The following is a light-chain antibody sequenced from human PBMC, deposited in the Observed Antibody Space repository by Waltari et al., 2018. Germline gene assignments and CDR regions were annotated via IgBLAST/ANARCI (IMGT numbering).Light chain of an antibody. Sequence: QSALTQPPSVSGSPGQSVTIACTGTSSDVGSYKRVSLYQQSPGTAPKHMIYKVSNRPSGVPDRFSGSKSGNTASLTISVLQAEDEADYYCSSYTSSNTWVFGGGTKLTVL. CDR3: SSYTSSNTWV. CDR1: SSDVGSYKR. J-gene: IGLJ3*02. V-gene: IGLV2-18*02. CDR2: KVS.